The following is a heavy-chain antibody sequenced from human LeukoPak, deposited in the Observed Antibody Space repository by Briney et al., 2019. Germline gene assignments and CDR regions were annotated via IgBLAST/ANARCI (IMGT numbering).Heavy chain of an antibody. Sequence: PSQTLSLTCAVSGDSISSGGYYWSWIRQPPGKGLEWIGYIFRGGTTYYNPSLNSRVTISVDKSSTQFSLKVSSVTAADTAVYFCARVWSGYQGWFDPWGQGILVTVSS. CDR3: ARVWSGYQGWFDP. D-gene: IGHD3-3*01. V-gene: IGHV4-30-2*01. J-gene: IGHJ5*02. CDR1: GDSISSGGYY. CDR2: IFRGGTT.